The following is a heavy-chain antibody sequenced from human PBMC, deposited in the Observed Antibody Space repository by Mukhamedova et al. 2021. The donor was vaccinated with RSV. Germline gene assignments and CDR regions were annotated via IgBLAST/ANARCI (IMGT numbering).Heavy chain of an antibody. J-gene: IGHJ3*02. V-gene: IGHV4-39*07. D-gene: IGHD3-10*01. CDR3: ARDRVGYGSGTSGAFDI. Sequence: VTISVDTSKNQFSLKLSSVTAADTAVYYCARDRVGYGSGTSGAFDIWGQGTMVTVSS.